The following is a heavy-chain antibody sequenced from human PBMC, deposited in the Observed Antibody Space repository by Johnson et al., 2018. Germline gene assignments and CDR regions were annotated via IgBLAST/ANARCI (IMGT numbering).Heavy chain of an antibody. D-gene: IGHD3-9*01. CDR1: GINFGNYW. Sequence: VQLVESGGGLVQPGGSLRISCAASGINFGNYWMNWVRQAPGKGLEWVANIKDDGSEKYYGDSVKGRLTISRDNAKNSLYLHMNRLRAEDTAVYYCAREPLTIFWHHMDVWGKGTTVTVSS. J-gene: IGHJ6*03. V-gene: IGHV3-7*01. CDR3: AREPLTIFWHHMDV. CDR2: IKDDGSEK.